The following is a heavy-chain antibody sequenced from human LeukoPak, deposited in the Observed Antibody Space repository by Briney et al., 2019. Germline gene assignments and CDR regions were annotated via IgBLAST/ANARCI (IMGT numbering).Heavy chain of an antibody. D-gene: IGHD4-17*01. Sequence: GGSLRLSCAASGFTFSSYVMSWVRQAPGKGLEWVSLISGNDGSTYYADSVKGRFTISRDNSKNTLYLQMSSLRADDTAVYYCARRSVTTFDYWGQGTLVSVSA. CDR1: GFTFSSYV. J-gene: IGHJ4*02. CDR2: ISGNDGST. CDR3: ARRSVTTFDY. V-gene: IGHV3-23*01.